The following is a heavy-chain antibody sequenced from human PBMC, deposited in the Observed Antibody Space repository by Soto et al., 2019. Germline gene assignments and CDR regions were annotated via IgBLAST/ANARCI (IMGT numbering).Heavy chain of an antibody. Sequence: PSETLSLTCTVSGGSISSYYWSWIRQPPGKGLEWIGYIYYSGSTNYNPSLKSRVTISVDTSKNQFSLKLSSVTAADTAIYYCAKVVGDGNDYYDFWGQGTLVTVSS. CDR1: GGSISSYY. V-gene: IGHV4-59*01. CDR3: AKVVGDGNDYYDF. D-gene: IGHD3-22*01. J-gene: IGHJ4*02. CDR2: IYYSGST.